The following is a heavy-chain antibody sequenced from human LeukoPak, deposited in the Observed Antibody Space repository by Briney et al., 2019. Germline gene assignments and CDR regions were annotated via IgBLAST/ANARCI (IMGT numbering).Heavy chain of an antibody. V-gene: IGHV5-51*01. D-gene: IGHD4-23*01. CDR1: GYSFTNYW. CDR3: ASRPFETTVVPWDFY. CDR2: IHSADSNT. J-gene: IGHJ4*02. Sequence: GESLKISCKDSGYSFTNYWIGWVRQMPGKGLEWMGIIHSADSNTKYSPSFQGQVTISADKSISTAYLQWSGLKASDTAMYYCASRPFETTVVPWDFYWGQGTQVTVSS.